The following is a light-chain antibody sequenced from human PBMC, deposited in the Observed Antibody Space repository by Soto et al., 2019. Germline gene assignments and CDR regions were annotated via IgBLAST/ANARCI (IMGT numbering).Light chain of an antibody. CDR1: SSNVGTYNV. CDR2: EVS. V-gene: IGLV2-23*02. CDR3: CSYADSNTLV. J-gene: IGLJ2*01. Sequence: QSALTQPASVSGSPGQSINISCTGTSSNVGTYNVVSWYQQHPGKAPTLIIYEVSKRPSGVSYRFSGSKSGNTASLTISGLQAEDEADYHCCSYADSNTLVFGGGTKLTVL.